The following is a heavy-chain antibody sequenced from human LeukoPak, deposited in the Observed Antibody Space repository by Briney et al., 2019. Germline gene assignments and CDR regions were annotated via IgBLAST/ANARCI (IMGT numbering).Heavy chain of an antibody. D-gene: IGHD2-2*01. CDR1: GDSISSNSYY. CDR2: VYYSEST. Sequence: SETLSLTCTVSGDSISSNSYYWIWIRQPPGKGLEWIGSVYYSESTYYNLSLKSRVTISIDTSKNQFSLKLNSVTAADTAVYYCARHGFVVIPAAFDYWGQGTLVTVSS. J-gene: IGHJ4*02. V-gene: IGHV4-39*01. CDR3: ARHGFVVIPAAFDY.